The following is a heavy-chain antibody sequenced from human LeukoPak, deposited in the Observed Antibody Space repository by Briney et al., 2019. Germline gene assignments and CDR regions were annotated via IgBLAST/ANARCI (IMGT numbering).Heavy chain of an antibody. J-gene: IGHJ4*02. CDR2: TYYRSKWSF. D-gene: IGHD1-14*01. Sequence: QTLSLTCAISGDSLFTNSDAWNWIRQSPSRGLEWLGRTYYRSKWSFEYAVSVKSRITINADTSKNQYSLQLNSVTPEDTAVYYCARGKYNSFDNWGQGPLVTVPS. V-gene: IGHV6-1*01. CDR3: ARGKYNSFDN. CDR1: GDSLFTNSDA.